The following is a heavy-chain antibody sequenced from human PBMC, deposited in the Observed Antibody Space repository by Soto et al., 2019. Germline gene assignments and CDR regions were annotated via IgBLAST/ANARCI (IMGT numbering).Heavy chain of an antibody. CDR2: INPDDSHT. V-gene: IGHV5-10-1*01. D-gene: IGHD6-19*01. J-gene: IGHJ4*02. CDR3: ARGHGWVDY. CDR1: GYTITNNW. Sequence: EVQLVQSGAEVKKPGESLRMSCGLSGYTITNNWITWVRQMPGKGLEWMGRINPDDSHTNYSPSFQGHVTISTDKSIRTVYIQWSSLKASDTAMYYCARGHGWVDYWGQGTLVTVSS.